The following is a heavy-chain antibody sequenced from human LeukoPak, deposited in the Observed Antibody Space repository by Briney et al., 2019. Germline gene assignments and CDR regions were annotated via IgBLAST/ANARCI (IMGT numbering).Heavy chain of an antibody. J-gene: IGHJ4*02. V-gene: IGHV3-23*01. CDR1: GFTFNKYA. CDR2: IGGSDAGT. D-gene: IGHD2-8*02. CDR3: AKAPLGRCTGAICYSFDY. Sequence: GGSLRLSCAASGFTFNKYAMSWVRQAPGQGLEWVSAIGGSDAGTYYADSVKGRFTISRDNSKNTLYLQMNSLRAEDAAVYYCAKAPLGRCTGAICYSFDYWGQGTLVTVSS.